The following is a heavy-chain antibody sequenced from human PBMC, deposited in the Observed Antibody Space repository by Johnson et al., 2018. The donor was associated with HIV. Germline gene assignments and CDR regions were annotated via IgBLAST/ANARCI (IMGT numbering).Heavy chain of an antibody. Sequence: VQLVESGGGLVQPGGSLRLSCASGFTVSSNYMSWVRQAPGKGLEWVSVMDTAGSTSDADSVKGRFTVSRDNAKNSVYLHMNSLRAEDTALYSCARLCSGFADAFDMWGQGTMVTVS. J-gene: IGHJ3*02. CDR2: MDTAGST. CDR3: ARLCSGFADAFDM. V-gene: IGHV3-66*04. CDR1: GFTVSSNY. D-gene: IGHD3-10*02.